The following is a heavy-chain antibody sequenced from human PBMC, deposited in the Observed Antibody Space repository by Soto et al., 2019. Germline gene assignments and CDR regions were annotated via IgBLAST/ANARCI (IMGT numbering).Heavy chain of an antibody. Sequence: SETLSLTCTVSGGSISSYYWSWIRQPPGKGLEWIGYIYYSGSTNYNPSLKSRVTISVDTSKNQFSLKLSSVTAADTAVYYCARARIAAANLPHYFDYWGQGTLVTVSS. J-gene: IGHJ4*02. V-gene: IGHV4-59*01. CDR2: IYYSGST. D-gene: IGHD6-13*01. CDR3: ARARIAAANLPHYFDY. CDR1: GGSISSYY.